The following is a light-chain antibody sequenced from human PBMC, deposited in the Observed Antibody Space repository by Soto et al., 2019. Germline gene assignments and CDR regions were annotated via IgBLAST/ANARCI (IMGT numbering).Light chain of an antibody. V-gene: IGKV4-1*01. J-gene: IGKJ5*01. CDR1: QSVLYRSNNKNY. CDR2: WAS. Sequence: DIVLTESPDSLAVSLGERGTINCKSSQSVLYRSNNKNYLTWYQQKSGQPPRLLIYWASTRESGVPDRFNGSGSGTDFTLTISSLQAEDVAVYYCQQYYITPITFGQGTRLEIK. CDR3: QQYYITPIT.